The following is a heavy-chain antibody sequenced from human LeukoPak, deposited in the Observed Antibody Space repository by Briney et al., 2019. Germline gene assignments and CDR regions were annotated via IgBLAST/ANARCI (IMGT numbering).Heavy chain of an antibody. CDR1: GFTFSSYA. CDR2: ISGSGGST. J-gene: IGHJ4*02. V-gene: IGHV3-23*01. D-gene: IGHD2-2*01. Sequence: QPGGSLRLSCTASGFTFSSYAMSWVRQAPGKGLEWVSAISGSGGSTYYADSVKGRFTISRDNSKNTLYLQMNSLRAEDTAVYYCAKDREYQLPLERYFDYWGQGTLVTVSS. CDR3: AKDREYQLPLERYFDY.